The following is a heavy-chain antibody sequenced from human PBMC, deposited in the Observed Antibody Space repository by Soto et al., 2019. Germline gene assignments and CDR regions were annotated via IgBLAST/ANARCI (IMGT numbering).Heavy chain of an antibody. D-gene: IGHD2-2*01. CDR3: ARVGRVVPAARYYYYGMDV. Sequence: GESLKISCAASGFTFSSYSMNWVRQAPGKGLEWVSSISSSSSYIYYADSVKGRFTISRDNAKNSLYLQMNSLRAEDTAVYYCARVGRVVPAARYYYYGMDVWGQGTTVTVSS. J-gene: IGHJ6*02. CDR1: GFTFSSYS. CDR2: ISSSSSYI. V-gene: IGHV3-21*01.